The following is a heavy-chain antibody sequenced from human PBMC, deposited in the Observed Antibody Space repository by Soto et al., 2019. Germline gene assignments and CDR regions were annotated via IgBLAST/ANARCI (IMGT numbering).Heavy chain of an antibody. D-gene: IGHD6-6*01. CDR3: ARDHRIAARGYYYYYGMDV. Sequence: EVQLVESGGGLVQPGGSLRLSCSVFGFTFSSYSMNWVRQAPGKGLEWVSYISSSSSTIYYADSVKGRFTISRDNAKNSLYLQMNSLRDEDTAVYYCARDHRIAARGYYYYYGMDVWGQGTTVTVSS. V-gene: IGHV3-48*02. CDR1: GFTFSSYS. J-gene: IGHJ6*02. CDR2: ISSSSSTI.